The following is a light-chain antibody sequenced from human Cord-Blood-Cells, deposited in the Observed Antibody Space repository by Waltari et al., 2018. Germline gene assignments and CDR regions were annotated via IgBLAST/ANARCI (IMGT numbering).Light chain of an antibody. J-gene: IGKJ1*01. CDR2: AAS. V-gene: IGKV1-39*01. Sequence: DIQMTQSPSSLSASVGDRVTITCRASQSISSYLNWYQQKPGKAPKLLIYAASSLQSGIPSRVGRSGSGTYFTLTISSVQPDYFATDYWQQGHSTPQTFGQRTQVEI. CDR1: QSISSY. CDR3: QQGHSTPQT.